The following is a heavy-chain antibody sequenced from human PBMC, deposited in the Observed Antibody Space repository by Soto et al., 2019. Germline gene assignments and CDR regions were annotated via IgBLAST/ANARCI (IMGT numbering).Heavy chain of an antibody. Sequence: QVQLVESGGGVVQPGRSLRLSCAASGFTFSSYAMHWVRQAPGKGLEWVAVISYDGSNKYYADSVKGRFTISRDNSKNTLYLQMNSLRAEDTALYYCAREGDCSSTSCSSTGFDYWGQGTLVTVSS. J-gene: IGHJ4*02. CDR3: AREGDCSSTSCSSTGFDY. CDR1: GFTFSSYA. V-gene: IGHV3-30-3*01. D-gene: IGHD2-2*01. CDR2: ISYDGSNK.